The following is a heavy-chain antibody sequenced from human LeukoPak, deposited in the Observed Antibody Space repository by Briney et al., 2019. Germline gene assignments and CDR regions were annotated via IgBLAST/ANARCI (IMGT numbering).Heavy chain of an antibody. V-gene: IGHV4-34*01. J-gene: IGHJ3*02. CDR2: INHSGST. Sequence: MPSETLSLTCAVYGGSFSGYYWSWIRQPPGKGPEWIGEINHSGSTNYNPSLKNRVTISVDTSKNQFSLKLSSVTAADTAVYYCARVVQGFDDFEIWGQGTMVTVSS. D-gene: IGHD2-2*01. CDR1: GGSFSGYY. CDR3: ARVVQGFDDFEI.